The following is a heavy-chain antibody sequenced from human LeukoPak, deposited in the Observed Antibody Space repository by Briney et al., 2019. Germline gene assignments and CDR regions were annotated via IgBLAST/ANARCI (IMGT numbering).Heavy chain of an antibody. J-gene: IGHJ5*02. V-gene: IGHV4-34*01. CDR2: INHSGST. D-gene: IGHD6-6*01. Sequence: SEALSLTCGVYGGSFSGYHWTWIRLRPGKGLEWIGDINHSGSTHYNPSLKSRVTISVDTPNNQFSLKLHSVTAADTAVYYCARGFPSSSRWFDPWGQGTLVTVSS. CDR3: ARGFPSSSRWFDP. CDR1: GGSFSGYH.